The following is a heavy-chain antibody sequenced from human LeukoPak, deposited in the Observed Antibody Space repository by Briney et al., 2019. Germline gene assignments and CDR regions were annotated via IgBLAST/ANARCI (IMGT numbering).Heavy chain of an antibody. CDR3: AKVPYSSSSGYFDY. CDR1: GFTFRSYA. V-gene: IGHV3-30*18. J-gene: IGHJ4*02. Sequence: GGSLRLSCAASGFTFRSYAMHWVRQAPGKGLEWVAVISSDGSDKFYADSVKGRFTISRDNSKNTLYLQMNSLRAEDTAVYYCAKVPYSSSSGYFDYWGQGTLVTVSS. CDR2: ISSDGSDK. D-gene: IGHD6-6*01.